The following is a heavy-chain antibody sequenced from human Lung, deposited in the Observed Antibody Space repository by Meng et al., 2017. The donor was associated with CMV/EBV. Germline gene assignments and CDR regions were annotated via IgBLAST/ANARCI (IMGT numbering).Heavy chain of an antibody. D-gene: IGHD3-3*01. V-gene: IGHV2-5*01. Sequence: TASVFSHSTDGVGVGWSRQPPGKALEWFAIIYWNDDKRYRPSLRNRITVTKDTSKNQVVLTMTNMDPVDTATYYCAHRIFWSGYYDYWGQGILVTVSS. J-gene: IGHJ4*02. CDR3: AHRIFWSGYYDY. CDR2: IYWNDDK. CDR1: VFSHSTDGVG.